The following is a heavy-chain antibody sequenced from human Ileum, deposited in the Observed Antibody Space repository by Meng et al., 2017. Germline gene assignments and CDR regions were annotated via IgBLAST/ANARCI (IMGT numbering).Heavy chain of an antibody. D-gene: IGHD6-19*01. CDR3: AVARWGSSGCLDH. V-gene: IGHV3-15*01. CDR2: IKKNTEDEAT. CDR1: GFTFRDAW. J-gene: IGHJ4*02. Sequence: DVHLVEAGGGLVKPGWSLRLSCAVSGFTFRDAWMTWVRQAAGKGLEWVGRIKKNTEDEATDYAAPVKGRFTVSRDDSQNTVYLQMTSLKAEDTAVYFCAVARWGSSGCLDHWGQGTLVTVSS.